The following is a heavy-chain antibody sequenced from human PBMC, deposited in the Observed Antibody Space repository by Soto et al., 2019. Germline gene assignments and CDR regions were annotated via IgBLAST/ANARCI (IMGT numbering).Heavy chain of an antibody. D-gene: IGHD5-12*01. CDR3: ARISGYDLYYYGMDV. CDR1: GGSISSSNW. V-gene: IGHV4-4*02. CDR2: IYHSGST. Sequence: SETLSLTCAVSGGSISSSNWWSWVRKTPGKGLEWIGEIYHSGSTNYNPSLKSRVTISVDKSKNQFSLKLSSVTAADTAVYYCARISGYDLYYYGMDVWGQGTTVTVSS. J-gene: IGHJ6*02.